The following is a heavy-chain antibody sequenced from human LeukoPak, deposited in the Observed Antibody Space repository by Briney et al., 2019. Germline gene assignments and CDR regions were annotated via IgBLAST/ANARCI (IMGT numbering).Heavy chain of an antibody. CDR3: VRFNWRRKAFDV. CDR1: GDSVSTASNA. D-gene: IGHD1-20*01. J-gene: IGHJ3*01. V-gene: IGHV6-1*01. CDR2: TYYNSKWYT. Sequence: RSQTLSLTCAISGDSVSTASNAWYWIRQSPSRGLEWLGRTYYNSKWYTDYAVSVSGRTTINPDTSRNQLSLQLSFVTPEDTAVYYCVRFNWRRKAFDVWGQGTMVTVSS.